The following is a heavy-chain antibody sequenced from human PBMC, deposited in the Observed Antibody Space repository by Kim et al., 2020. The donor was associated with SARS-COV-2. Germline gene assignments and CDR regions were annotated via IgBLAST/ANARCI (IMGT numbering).Heavy chain of an antibody. J-gene: IGHJ4*02. CDR1: GYTFTSYA. CDR2: INAGNGNT. CDR3: ARVDAYSGYDLPDY. D-gene: IGHD5-12*01. Sequence: ASVKVSCKASGYTFTSYAMHWVRQAPGQRLEWMGWINAGNGNTKYSQKFQGRVTITRDTSASTAYMELSSLRSEDTAVYYCARVDAYSGYDLPDYWGQGTLVTVSS. V-gene: IGHV1-3*01.